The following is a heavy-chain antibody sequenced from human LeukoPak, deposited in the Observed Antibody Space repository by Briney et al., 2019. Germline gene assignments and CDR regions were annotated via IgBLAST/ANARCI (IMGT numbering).Heavy chain of an antibody. Sequence: GESLQISRQGSGSIVTSYWIGWGRQVPGKGREWMGIIYPGDSDTRYSPSFQGQVTISADKSISTAYLQWSSLKASDTAMYYCARHHSPSIAVAGTIWFDPWGQGTLVTVSS. CDR2: IYPGDSDT. CDR3: ARHHSPSIAVAGTIWFDP. CDR1: GSIVTSYW. J-gene: IGHJ5*02. D-gene: IGHD6-19*01. V-gene: IGHV5-51*01.